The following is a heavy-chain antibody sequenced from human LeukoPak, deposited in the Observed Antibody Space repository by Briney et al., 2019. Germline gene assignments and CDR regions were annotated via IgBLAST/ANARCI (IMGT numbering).Heavy chain of an antibody. Sequence: ASVKVSCKASGYTFTNYYIHWVRQAPGQGLEWMGLINPSGGSTNYAQKFQGRVTMTRDTSMSTVYMELSSLRSEDTAVYYCARVGGEWLFRVDWFDPWGQGTLVTVSS. CDR1: GYTFTNYY. D-gene: IGHD3-3*01. CDR3: ARVGGEWLFRVDWFDP. CDR2: INPSGGST. J-gene: IGHJ5*02. V-gene: IGHV1-46*01.